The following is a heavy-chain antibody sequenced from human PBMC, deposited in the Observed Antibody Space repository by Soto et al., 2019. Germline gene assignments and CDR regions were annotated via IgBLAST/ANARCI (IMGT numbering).Heavy chain of an antibody. J-gene: IGHJ3*02. D-gene: IGHD3-22*01. CDR1: GYTLTELS. V-gene: IGHV1-24*01. Sequence: ASVKVSCKVSGYTLTELSMHWVRQAPGKGLEWMGGFDPEDGETIYAQKFQGRVTMTEDTSTDTAYMELSSLRSEDTAVYYCARDHGRNYYDSSGLSAFDIWGQGTMVTVSS. CDR2: FDPEDGET. CDR3: ARDHGRNYYDSSGLSAFDI.